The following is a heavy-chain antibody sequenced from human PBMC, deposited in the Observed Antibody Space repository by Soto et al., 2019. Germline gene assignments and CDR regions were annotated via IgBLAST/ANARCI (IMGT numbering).Heavy chain of an antibody. V-gene: IGHV3-21*01. CDR2: ISSTGDYI. CDR3: ARNRVVATRYYYGMDV. D-gene: IGHD5-12*01. J-gene: IGHJ6*02. CDR1: GFTFSSYS. Sequence: VQLVESGGGLVKPGGSLRLSCAASGFTFSSYSMNWVRQAPGKGLEWVSSISSTGDYIYYADSVKGRVTISTDNAKHSLYLQLHSVRADDTAVYYCARNRVVATRYYYGMDVWGQGTTVTVSS.